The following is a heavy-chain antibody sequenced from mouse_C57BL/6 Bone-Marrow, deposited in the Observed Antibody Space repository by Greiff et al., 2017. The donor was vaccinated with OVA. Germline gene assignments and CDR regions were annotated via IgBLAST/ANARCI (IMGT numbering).Heavy chain of an antibody. J-gene: IGHJ3*01. CDR3: ARHEDYGIAY. CDR1: GFTFSSYT. D-gene: IGHD1-1*01. V-gene: IGHV5-9*01. Sequence: EVQRVESGGGLVKPGGSLKLSCAASGFTFSSYTMSWVRQTPEKRLEWVATISGGGGNTYYPDSVKGRFTISRDNAKNTLYLQMSSLRSEDTALYYCARHEDYGIAYWGQGTLVTVSA. CDR2: ISGGGGNT.